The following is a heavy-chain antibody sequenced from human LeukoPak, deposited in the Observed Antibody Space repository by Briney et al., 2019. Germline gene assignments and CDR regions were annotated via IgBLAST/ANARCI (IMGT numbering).Heavy chain of an antibody. CDR3: ASRKLGNDY. Sequence: SETLSLTCTISGGSVSDYYWSWIRQSPGKGLEWIGYTYHTGSTSHSPSLKSRVTISADTSQNQFSLKLSSVTAADTAVYYCASRKLGNDYWGQGTLVTVSS. CDR2: TYHTGST. D-gene: IGHD7-27*01. V-gene: IGHV4-59*02. CDR1: GGSVSDYY. J-gene: IGHJ4*02.